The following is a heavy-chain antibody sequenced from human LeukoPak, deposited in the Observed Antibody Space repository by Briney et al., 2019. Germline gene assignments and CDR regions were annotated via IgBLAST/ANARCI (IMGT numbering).Heavy chain of an antibody. CDR1: GGSISSGDYY. Sequence: SETLSLTCTVSGGSISSGDYYWSWIRQPPGKGLEWIGYIYYSGSTYYNPSLKNRVTISVDTSKNQFSLKLSSVTAADTAVYYCTATTYYYGSGTWGQGTLVTVSS. D-gene: IGHD3-10*01. J-gene: IGHJ5*02. CDR2: IYYSGST. CDR3: TATTYYYGSGT. V-gene: IGHV4-30-4*01.